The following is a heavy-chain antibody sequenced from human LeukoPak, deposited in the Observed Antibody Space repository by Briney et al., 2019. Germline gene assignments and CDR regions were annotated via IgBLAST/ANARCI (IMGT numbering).Heavy chain of an antibody. V-gene: IGHV3-53*01. CDR3: AGSRIAARPDY. J-gene: IGHJ4*02. Sequence: PGGSLRLSCAASGFTVSSNYMSWVRQAPGKGLEWVSVIYSGGSTYYADSVKGRFTISRDNSKNTLYLQMNSLRAGDTAVYYCAGSRIAARPDYWGQGTLVTVSS. D-gene: IGHD6-6*01. CDR2: IYSGGST. CDR1: GFTVSSNY.